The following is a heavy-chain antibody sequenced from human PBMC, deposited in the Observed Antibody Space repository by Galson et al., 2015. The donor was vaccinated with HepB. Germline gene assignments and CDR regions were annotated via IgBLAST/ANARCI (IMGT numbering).Heavy chain of an antibody. CDR1: GGIFSSYA. V-gene: IGHV1-69*13. D-gene: IGHD5-12*01. CDR2: IIPIFGTA. Sequence: SVKVSCKASGGIFSSYAISWVRQAPGQGLEWMGGIIPIFGTANYAQKFQGRVTITADESTSTAYMELSSLRSEDTAVYYCAGALVATHATNFDYWGQGTLVTVSS. CDR3: AGALVATHATNFDY. J-gene: IGHJ4*02.